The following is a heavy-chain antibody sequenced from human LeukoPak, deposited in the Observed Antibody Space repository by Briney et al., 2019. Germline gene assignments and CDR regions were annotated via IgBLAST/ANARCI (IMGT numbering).Heavy chain of an antibody. CDR1: GYSFTTYW. Sequence: PGESLKISCKGSGYSFTTYWIAWVRPMPGKGLEWMGVIYPGDSDTRYSPSFQGQVTLSADKSISTAYLQWSSLKASDTAIYYCARALVGAATLSYWGQGTLVTVSS. CDR2: IYPGDSDT. CDR3: ARALVGAATLSY. V-gene: IGHV5-51*01. J-gene: IGHJ4*02. D-gene: IGHD1-26*01.